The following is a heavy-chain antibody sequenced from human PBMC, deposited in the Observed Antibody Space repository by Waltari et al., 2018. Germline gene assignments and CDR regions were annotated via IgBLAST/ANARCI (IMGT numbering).Heavy chain of an antibody. D-gene: IGHD3-3*01. CDR3: ARDLKTYYDFWSGYYTETYVDY. J-gene: IGHJ4*02. CDR1: GGSISSSSYY. V-gene: IGHV4-39*07. Sequence: QLQLQESGPGLVKPSETLSLTCTVSGGSISSSSYYWGWICQPPGKGLEWVGSIYYSGRTTYNPSLKSRFTISVDTSKNQFALKLSSVTAADTAVYYCARDLKTYYDFWSGYYTETYVDYWGQGTLVTVSS. CDR2: IYYSGRT.